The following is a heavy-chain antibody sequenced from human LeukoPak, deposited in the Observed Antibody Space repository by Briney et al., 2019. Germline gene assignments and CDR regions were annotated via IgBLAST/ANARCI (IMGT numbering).Heavy chain of an antibody. CDR2: IYSSGST. D-gene: IGHD3-22*01. CDR1: GFTVSSNY. Sequence: GGSLRLSCAASGFTVSSNYMSWVRQAPGKGLEWVSVIYSSGSTYYADSVKGRFTISRDNSKNTLYLQMNSLRAEDTAVYYCARSPDYYDNAGFDYWGQGTLVTVSP. J-gene: IGHJ4*02. V-gene: IGHV3-66*01. CDR3: ARSPDYYDNAGFDY.